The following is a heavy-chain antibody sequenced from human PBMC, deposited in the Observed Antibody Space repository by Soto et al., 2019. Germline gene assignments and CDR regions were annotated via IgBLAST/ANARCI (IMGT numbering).Heavy chain of an antibody. V-gene: IGHV1-2*02. CDR2: INPKSGGT. J-gene: IGHJ4*02. CDR1: GYTFTVYD. CDR3: ARDLAKGGGSAGFDY. Sequence: ASVKVSCKSSGYTFTVYDMHWVRQAPGQGLEWMGWINPKSGGTMYPQKFQGRVTMTWDTSISTAYMALTRLRSDDTAVYYCARDLAKGGGSAGFDYWGQGTLVTVSS. D-gene: IGHD1-26*01.